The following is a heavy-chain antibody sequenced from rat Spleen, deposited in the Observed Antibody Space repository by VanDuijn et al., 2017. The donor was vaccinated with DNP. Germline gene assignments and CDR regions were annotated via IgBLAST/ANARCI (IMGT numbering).Heavy chain of an antibody. CDR3: ARADYSTYVLFDY. CDR1: GFSLTSYH. CDR2: IQSGGST. J-gene: IGHJ2*01. V-gene: IGHV2-27*01. D-gene: IGHD2-6*01. Sequence: QVQLKESGPVLVQASETLSLTCTVSGFSLTSYHVHWVRQPPGKGLEWMGRIQSGGSTDYNSALKSRLSISRDTSKSQVFLKMSSLQTEDIAIYYCARADYSTYVLFDYWGQGVMVTVSS.